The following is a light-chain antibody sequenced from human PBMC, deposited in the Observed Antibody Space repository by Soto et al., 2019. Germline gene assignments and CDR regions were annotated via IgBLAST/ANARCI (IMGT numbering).Light chain of an antibody. CDR3: AAWDDSLSGVV. CDR1: SSNIGSNY. Sequence: QSVLTQPPSASGTPGQRVTISCSGSSSNIGSNYVYWYQQIPGTAPKLLISRNKQRPSGVPDRSSGSKSGTSASLAISGLRSEDEAHYYCAAWDDSLSGVVFGGGTKVNVL. CDR2: RNK. J-gene: IGLJ2*01. V-gene: IGLV1-47*01.